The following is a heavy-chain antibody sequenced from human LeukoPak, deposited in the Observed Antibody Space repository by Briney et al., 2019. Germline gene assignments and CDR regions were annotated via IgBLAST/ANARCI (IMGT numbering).Heavy chain of an antibody. CDR2: IYTNGGA. CDR1: GGSVTSGNYY. J-gene: IGHJ4*02. V-gene: IGHV4-61*02. CDR3: AREPPGY. Sequence: SQTLSLTCTVSGGSVTSGNYYWNWIRQPAGKGLEWIGRIYTNGGASYNPSLKSRATISIDASKNQFSLKLSSVTAADTAVYYCAREPPGYWGQGILVTVSS.